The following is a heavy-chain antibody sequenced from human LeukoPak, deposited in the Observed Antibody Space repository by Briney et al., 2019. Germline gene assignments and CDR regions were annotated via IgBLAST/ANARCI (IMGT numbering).Heavy chain of an antibody. CDR2: ISWDGGST. CDR3: AKDAENPVVGGSYFDY. J-gene: IGHJ4*02. D-gene: IGHD2-15*01. V-gene: IGHV3-43D*03. CDR1: GFTFDDYA. Sequence: GGSLRLSCAASGFTFDDYAMHWVRQAPGKGLEWVSLISWDGGSTYYADSVKGRFTISRDNSKNSLYLQMNSLRAEDTALYYCAKDAENPVVGGSYFDYWGQGTLVTVSS.